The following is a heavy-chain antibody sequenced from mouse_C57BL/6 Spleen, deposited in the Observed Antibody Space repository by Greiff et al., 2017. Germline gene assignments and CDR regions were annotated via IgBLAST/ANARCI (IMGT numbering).Heavy chain of an antibody. D-gene: IGHD1-1*01. V-gene: IGHV14-4*01. CDR2: IDPENGDN. J-gene: IGHJ2*01. CDR3: TSQDYGSSQTDY. CDR1: GFNIKDDY. Sequence: EVQLQQSGAELVRPGASVKLSCTASGFNIKDDYMHWVKQRPEQGLEWIGWIDPENGDNEYASKFQGKATIAADTSSNTAYMQLSSLTSEDTAVYYCTSQDYGSSQTDYWGQGTTLTFSS.